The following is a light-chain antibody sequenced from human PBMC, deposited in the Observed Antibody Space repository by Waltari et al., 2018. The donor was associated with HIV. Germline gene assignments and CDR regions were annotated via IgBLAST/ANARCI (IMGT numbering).Light chain of an antibody. CDR2: EVN. V-gene: IGLV2-23*02. CDR3: CSYAGSPYV. CDR1: SSDVGSYTL. Sequence: QSALPQPASVSGSPGQSIPISCTGTSSDVGSYTLASWYQQPPGKAPKLMIYEVNNRPSGVSNRFSGSKSGNTAFLTISGLQAEDEADYYCCSYAGSPYVFGTGTKGTVL. J-gene: IGLJ1*01.